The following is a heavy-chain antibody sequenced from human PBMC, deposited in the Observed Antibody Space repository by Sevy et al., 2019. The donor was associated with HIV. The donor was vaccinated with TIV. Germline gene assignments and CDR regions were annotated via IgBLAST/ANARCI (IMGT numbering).Heavy chain of an antibody. V-gene: IGHV3-23*01. D-gene: IGHD1-26*01. Sequence: GGSLRLSCAASGFTFSSYAMSWVRQAPGKGLEWVSAISGSGGSTYYADSVKGRFTISRDNSKNTLYLQMNSLRAEDTAVYYSAISVSGSYYEGYFQHWGQGTLVTVSS. CDR2: ISGSGGST. CDR1: GFTFSSYA. J-gene: IGHJ1*01. CDR3: AISVSGSYYEGYFQH.